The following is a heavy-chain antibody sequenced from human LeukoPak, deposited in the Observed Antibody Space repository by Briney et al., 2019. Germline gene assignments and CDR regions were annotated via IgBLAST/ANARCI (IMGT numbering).Heavy chain of an antibody. CDR1: GFTFSSYW. V-gene: IGHV3-7*01. J-gene: IGHJ5*02. D-gene: IGHD2-2*01. CDR3: ARGSCSTTSLCRFDP. CDR2: IKQDGSEK. Sequence: GGSLRLSCAASGFTFSSYWMSWVRQAPGKGLEWVANIKQDGSEKYYVDSVKGRFTISRDNAKNSLYLQMDSLRAEDTAVYYCARGSCSTTSLCRFDPWGQGSLVTVSS.